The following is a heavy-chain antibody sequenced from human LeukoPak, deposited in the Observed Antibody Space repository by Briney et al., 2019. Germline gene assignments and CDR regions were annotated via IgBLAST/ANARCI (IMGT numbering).Heavy chain of an antibody. D-gene: IGHD6-19*01. Sequence: GGSLRLSCAASGFPFSNYAMNWVRQAPGKGLEWVSVISGSGGTTYYADSVKGRFTVSRDNSKNTLYLQMNSLRAEDTAIYYCAKSPGSSGWNYFDYWRQGTLVTVSS. CDR1: GFPFSNYA. CDR2: ISGSGGTT. J-gene: IGHJ4*02. CDR3: AKSPGSSGWNYFDY. V-gene: IGHV3-23*01.